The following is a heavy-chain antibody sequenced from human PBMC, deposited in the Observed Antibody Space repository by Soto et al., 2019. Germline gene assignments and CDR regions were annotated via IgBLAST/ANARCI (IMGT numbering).Heavy chain of an antibody. D-gene: IGHD4-17*01. CDR3: SRGSDYDGRGGFDY. CDR1: GGSISSVGYY. V-gene: IGHV4-31*03. CDR2: IYYSGST. Sequence: QVQLQESGPGLVKPSQTLSLPCTVSGGSISSVGYYWSWIRQHPGKGLEWIGYIYYSGSTYYNPSLKSRVTIAVDTSKNHFSLKLSSVTAADTDVYYCSRGSDYDGRGGFDYWGQGTLVTVSS. J-gene: IGHJ4*02.